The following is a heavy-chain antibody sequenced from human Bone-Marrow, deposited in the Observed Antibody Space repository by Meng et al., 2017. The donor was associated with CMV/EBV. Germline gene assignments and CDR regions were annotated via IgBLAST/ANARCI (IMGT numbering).Heavy chain of an antibody. CDR2: IWYDGTNK. CDR3: AKVSNPVGGAPYYFDY. V-gene: IGHV3-33*06. J-gene: IGHJ4*02. CDR1: GFTFSSYG. Sequence: GESLKISCGASGFTFSSYGMHWVRQAAGKGLEWVAGIWYDGTNKNYADSVKGRFTISRDSSKNTLYLQMNSLRAEDTAVYYCAKVSNPVGGAPYYFDYWGQGPLVTVSS. D-gene: IGHD3-16*01.